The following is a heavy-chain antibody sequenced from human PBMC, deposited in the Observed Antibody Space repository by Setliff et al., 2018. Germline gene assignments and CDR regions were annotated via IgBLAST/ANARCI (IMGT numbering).Heavy chain of an antibody. V-gene: IGHV1-24*01. CDR1: GYTLTELS. J-gene: IGHJ6*02. Sequence: ASVKVSCKVSGYTLTELSMHWVRQAPGKGLEWMGGFDPEDGETIYAQKFQGRVTMTEDTSTDTAYMELSSLRSEDTAVYYCARDSAYRSSWYSYSYGMDVWGQGTTVTVSS. CDR2: FDPEDGET. CDR3: ARDSAYRSSWYSYSYGMDV. D-gene: IGHD6-13*01.